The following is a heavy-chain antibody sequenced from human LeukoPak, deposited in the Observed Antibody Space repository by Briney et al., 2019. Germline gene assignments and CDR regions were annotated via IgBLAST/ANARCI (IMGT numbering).Heavy chain of an antibody. CDR3: ARVLGYSSSWHHVFDI. V-gene: IGHV4-59*01. CDR2: IYYSGGT. J-gene: IGHJ3*02. D-gene: IGHD6-13*01. CDR1: GGSISSYY. Sequence: SEPLSLTCTVSGGSISSYYWSWLRQPPGEGLEWMVYIYYSGGTNYNPSLQSRVTISVDTSKNQFSLKLSSVTAADTAVYYCARVLGYSSSWHHVFDIWGQGTMVTVSS.